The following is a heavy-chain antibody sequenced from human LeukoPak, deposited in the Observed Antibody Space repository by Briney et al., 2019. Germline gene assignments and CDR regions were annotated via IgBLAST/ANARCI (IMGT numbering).Heavy chain of an antibody. Sequence: SETLSLTCTVSGGSINSYYWSWVRQPPGKGLEWIGNIYYSGITNYNSSLKSRVTISVDASRNQFSLKLSSVTAADTAVYYCARGNGWFYYWGQGTLVTVSS. J-gene: IGHJ4*02. CDR1: GGSINSYY. CDR2: IYYSGIT. CDR3: ARGNGWFYY. D-gene: IGHD6-19*01. V-gene: IGHV4-59*01.